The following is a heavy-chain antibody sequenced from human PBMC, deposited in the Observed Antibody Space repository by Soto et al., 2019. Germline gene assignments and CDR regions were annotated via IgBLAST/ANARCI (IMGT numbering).Heavy chain of an antibody. CDR2: ISSGGGST. Sequence: EVQLLESGGGLVQPGGSLRLSCEASGFTFSNFAMSWVRQAPGRGPQWVSGISSGGGSTYYADSVKGRFTISRDHSKNILSLQMNSLRAEDTAVYYCARGSSSWYFGIDPWGQGTLVTVSS. CDR1: GFTFSNFA. CDR3: ARGSSSWYFGIDP. V-gene: IGHV3-23*01. D-gene: IGHD6-13*01. J-gene: IGHJ5*02.